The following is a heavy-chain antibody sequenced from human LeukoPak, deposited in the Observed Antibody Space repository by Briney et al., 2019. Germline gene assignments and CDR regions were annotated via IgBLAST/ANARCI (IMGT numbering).Heavy chain of an antibody. D-gene: IGHD3-10*01. V-gene: IGHV4-4*07. J-gene: IGHJ4*02. CDR1: GGSISNYY. Sequence: SETLSLTCTVSGGSISNYYWSWIRQPAGKGLEWIGRIYTSGSTHYNRSLKSRVTMSVDTSKNQFSLKLSSVTAADTAVYYRARDSGGLTYPDYWGQGTLVTVSS. CDR3: ARDSGGLTYPDY. CDR2: IYTSGST.